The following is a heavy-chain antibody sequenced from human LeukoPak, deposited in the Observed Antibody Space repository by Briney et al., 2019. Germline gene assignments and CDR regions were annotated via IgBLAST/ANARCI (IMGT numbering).Heavy chain of an antibody. CDR3: ARVEVLVAVAAGAFDI. V-gene: IGHV4-59*08. D-gene: IGHD6-19*01. J-gene: IGHJ3*02. CDR2: IYYSGST. Sequence: SETLSLTCTVSGGSISSYYWSWIRQPPGKGLEWIGYIYYSGSTYYNPSLKSRVTISVDTSKNQFSLKLSSVTAADTAVYYCARVEVLVAVAAGAFDIWGQGTMVTVSS. CDR1: GGSISSYY.